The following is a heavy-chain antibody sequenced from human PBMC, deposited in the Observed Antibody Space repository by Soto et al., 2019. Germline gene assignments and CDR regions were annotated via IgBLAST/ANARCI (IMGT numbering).Heavy chain of an antibody. V-gene: IGHV4-4*02. J-gene: IGHJ6*02. D-gene: IGHD3-3*01. CDR2: IYHSGST. Sequence: SETLSLTCAVSGGSISSSNWWSWVRQPPGKGLEWIGEIYHSGSTNYNPSLKSRVTISVDKSKNQFSLKLSSVTAADTAVYYCARYYGFWSGSGPYYYYGMDVWGQGTTVTVPS. CDR3: ARYYGFWSGSGPYYYYGMDV. CDR1: GGSISSSNW.